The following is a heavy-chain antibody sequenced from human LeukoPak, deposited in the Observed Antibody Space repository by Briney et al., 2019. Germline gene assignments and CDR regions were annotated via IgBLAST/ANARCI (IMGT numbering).Heavy chain of an antibody. D-gene: IGHD2-2*01. CDR1: GFTFSSYN. CDR3: ARNVVVPADGWFDP. J-gene: IGHJ5*02. CDR2: ITSSSSYT. V-gene: IGHV3-21*04. Sequence: GGSLRLSCAASGFTFSSYNMNWVRQAPGKGLEWVSSITSSSSYTFYADSVKGRFTISRDNAKNSLYLQMNSLRAEDTALYYCARNVVVPADGWFDPWGQGTLVTVSS.